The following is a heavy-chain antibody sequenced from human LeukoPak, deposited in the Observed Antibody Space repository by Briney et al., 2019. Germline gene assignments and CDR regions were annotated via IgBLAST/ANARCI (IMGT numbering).Heavy chain of an antibody. J-gene: IGHJ3*01. Sequence: PGGSLRLSCAASGFTFSAYGMHWVRQAPGKGLEWVAVVWYDGGNKYYADSVKGRFTVSRDNSKYTLYLQMNSLRVEDTALYYCARDLNLPDAFDVWGQGTMVTVSS. CDR3: ARDLNLPDAFDV. CDR2: VWYDGGNK. D-gene: IGHD1-14*01. CDR1: GFTFSAYG. V-gene: IGHV3-33*01.